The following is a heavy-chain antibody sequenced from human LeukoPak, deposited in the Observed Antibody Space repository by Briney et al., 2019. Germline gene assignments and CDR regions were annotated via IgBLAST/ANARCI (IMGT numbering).Heavy chain of an antibody. V-gene: IGHV3-30-3*01. J-gene: IGHJ3*02. CDR3: ARAPLVGATSDAFDI. D-gene: IGHD1-26*01. CDR2: ISYDGSNK. CDR1: GFTFSSYA. Sequence: QAGGSLRLSCAASGFTFSSYAMHWVRQAPGKGLEWVAVISYDGSNKYYADSVKGRFTISRDNSKNTLYLQINSLRAEDTAVYYCARAPLVGATSDAFDIWGQGTMVTVSS.